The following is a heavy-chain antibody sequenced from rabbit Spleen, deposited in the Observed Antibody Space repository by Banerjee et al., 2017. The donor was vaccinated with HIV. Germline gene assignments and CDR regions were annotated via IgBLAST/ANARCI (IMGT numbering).Heavy chain of an antibody. CDR1: GFSFSSSDY. Sequence: QSLVESGGGLVQHEGSLAITCNASGFSFSSSDYICWVRPEPGKGLELISCIAVSSSGFTYSATWAKGRFSISKTSSTTVTLQMTSLTAADTATYFCSRDSGSSFSSYGIDLWGPGTLVTVS. V-gene: IGHV1S40*01. CDR2: IAVSSSGFT. D-gene: IGHD8-1*01. J-gene: IGHJ6*01. CDR3: SRDSGSSFSSYGIDL.